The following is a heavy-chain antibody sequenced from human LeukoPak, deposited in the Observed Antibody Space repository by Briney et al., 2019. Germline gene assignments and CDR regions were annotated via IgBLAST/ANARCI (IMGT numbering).Heavy chain of an antibody. J-gene: IGHJ4*02. V-gene: IGHV3-7*03. Sequence: SGGSLRLSCAASGFTFSRYWMSWVRQAPGKGLEWVANIKQDGSEKYYVDSVRGRFTISRDNTKNLLYLQMSSLRAEDTAVYFCAKYSGSYYYPPNWDSWGQGTLVTVSS. CDR1: GFTFSRYW. CDR3: AKYSGSYYYPPNWDS. CDR2: IKQDGSEK. D-gene: IGHD1-26*01.